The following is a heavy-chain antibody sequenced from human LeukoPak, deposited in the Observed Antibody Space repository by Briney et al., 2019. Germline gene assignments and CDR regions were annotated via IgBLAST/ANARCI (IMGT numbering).Heavy chain of an antibody. Sequence: SETLSLTCTVSVGSISTYYWSWIRQPPGQGLEWIGHISYTGSSHYNPSLNSRVTMSVDSSKNQFSLKLTSVTAADTAVYYCARVEWELFGFDYWGQGIPDTVSS. V-gene: IGHV4-59*01. D-gene: IGHD1-26*01. CDR2: ISYTGSS. J-gene: IGHJ4*02. CDR1: VGSISTYY. CDR3: ARVEWELFGFDY.